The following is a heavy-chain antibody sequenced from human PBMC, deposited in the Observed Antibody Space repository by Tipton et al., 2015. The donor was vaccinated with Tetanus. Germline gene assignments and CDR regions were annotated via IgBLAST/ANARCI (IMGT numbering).Heavy chain of an antibody. CDR2: IKQDGNEK. CDR1: GFDFRSDW. V-gene: IGHV3-7*03. D-gene: IGHD3-10*01. CDR3: ARDPHTIRTGNHRGFDY. Sequence: SLRLSCAASGFDFRSDWMTWVRQAPGKGLEWVANIKQDGNEKYHVDSVKGRFTISRDNGKNLLYLEMNSLRVEDTAVYYCARDPHTIRTGNHRGFDYWGQGTLVTVSP. J-gene: IGHJ4*02.